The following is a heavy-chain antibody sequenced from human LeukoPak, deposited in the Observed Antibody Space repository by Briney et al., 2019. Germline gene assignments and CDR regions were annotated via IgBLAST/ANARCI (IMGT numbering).Heavy chain of an antibody. J-gene: IGHJ5*02. V-gene: IGHV1-46*01. CDR3: AREYYYDSSGYSQYNWFDP. Sequence: ASVKVSCKASGYTFTGYYMHWVRQAPGQGLEWMGIINPSGGSTSYAQKFQGRVTMTRDTSTSTVYMELSSLRSEDTAVYYCAREYYYDSSGYSQYNWFDPWGQGTLVTVSS. CDR1: GYTFTGYY. D-gene: IGHD3-22*01. CDR2: INPSGGST.